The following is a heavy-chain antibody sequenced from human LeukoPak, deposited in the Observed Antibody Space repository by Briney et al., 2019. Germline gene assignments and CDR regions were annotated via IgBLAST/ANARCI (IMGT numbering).Heavy chain of an antibody. V-gene: IGHV1-18*01. CDR3: ARGASGTYYIADSHYYNVDV. D-gene: IGHD3-10*01. CDR1: GYTFIHYG. CDR2: INSNGGGT. J-gene: IGHJ6*02. Sequence: ASVKVSCKASGYTFIHYGVSWVRQAPGQGLEWMGWINSNGGGTLYAQSLQGRVTLTTDTSTNTAYMELRSLSSDDTAIYYCARGASGTYYIADSHYYNVDVWGQGTTVTVS.